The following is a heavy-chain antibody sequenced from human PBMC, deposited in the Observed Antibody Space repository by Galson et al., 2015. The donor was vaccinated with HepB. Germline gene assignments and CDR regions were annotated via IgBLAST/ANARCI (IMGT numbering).Heavy chain of an antibody. V-gene: IGHV3-73*01. CDR1: GFTFSGSA. D-gene: IGHD2-21*01. Sequence: SLRLSCAASGFTFSGSAMEWVRQAPGKGLEWLGRIRTKVNSYATAYGESVRGRFTISRDDSKDTAYLQVNSLKTEDTAIYYCTRLPETYCGYSSCSYYLYYYMDVWGKGTTVTVSS. CDR2: IRTKVNSYAT. J-gene: IGHJ6*03. CDR3: TRLPETYCGYSSCSYYLYYYMDV.